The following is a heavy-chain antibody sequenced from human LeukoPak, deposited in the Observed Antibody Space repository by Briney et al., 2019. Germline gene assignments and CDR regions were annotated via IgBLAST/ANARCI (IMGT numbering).Heavy chain of an antibody. CDR3: ARAWSYSTGWYNY. V-gene: IGHV3-7*04. CDR1: GFSFSTYW. CDR2: IKQDGSEK. D-gene: IGHD6-19*01. J-gene: IGHJ4*02. Sequence: GGSLRLSCAASGFSFSTYWMSWVRQAPGKGLEWVANIKQDGSEKYYVDSVKGRFTISRDNAKNSLYLQMNSLRVEDTAVYYCARAWSYSTGWYNYWGQGTLVTVSS.